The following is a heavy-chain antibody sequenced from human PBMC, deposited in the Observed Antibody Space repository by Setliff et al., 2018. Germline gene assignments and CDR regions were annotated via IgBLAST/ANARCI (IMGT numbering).Heavy chain of an antibody. CDR1: GGPISSYF. V-gene: IGHV4-59*01. CDR3: ARDRTYYGSGTYTRYFDY. Sequence: SETLSLTCTVSGGPISSYFWSWIRQPPGKGLEWIGYISHLGITSYNPSLKSRATISVDTSKNQFSLKLNSVTAADTAVYYCARDRTYYGSGTYTRYFDYWGQGTLVTVSS. J-gene: IGHJ4*02. CDR2: ISHLGIT. D-gene: IGHD3-10*01.